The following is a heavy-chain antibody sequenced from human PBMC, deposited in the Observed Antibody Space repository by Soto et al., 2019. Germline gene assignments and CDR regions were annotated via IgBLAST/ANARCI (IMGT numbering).Heavy chain of an antibody. D-gene: IGHD3-22*01. CDR2: MSPKSGST. CDR1: GYTFTDYD. Sequence: ASVKVSCKASGYTFTDYDISWVRQATGQGLEWMGWMSPKSGSTAYAQKFQGRVAMTSDTSISTAYIELTSLRYEDTAVYYCARGDSSGYYYRWFDPWGQGTLVTVST. J-gene: IGHJ5*02. CDR3: ARGDSSGYYYRWFDP. V-gene: IGHV1-8*01.